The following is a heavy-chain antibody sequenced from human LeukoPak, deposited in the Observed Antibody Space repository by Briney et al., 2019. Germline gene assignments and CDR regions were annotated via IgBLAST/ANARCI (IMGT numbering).Heavy chain of an antibody. D-gene: IGHD5-18*01. V-gene: IGHV1-46*04. Sequence: ASAKVSCKTSGYTITNYHLHWVRQATGQGLEWVVIINSRTGSTTYAQLLQGRVTTTRDTSSNTADLVMSSRRTEDTAALYYSRDSLGYTYGYSTYLDPWGQGTLVTVSS. J-gene: IGHJ5*02. CDR2: INSRTGST. CDR1: GYTITNYH. CDR3: SRDSLGYTYGYSTYLDP.